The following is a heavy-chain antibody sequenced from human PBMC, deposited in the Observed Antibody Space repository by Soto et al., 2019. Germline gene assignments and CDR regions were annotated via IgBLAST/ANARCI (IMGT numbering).Heavy chain of an antibody. CDR3: ARERGPRTTSIAAGACDI. D-gene: IGHD6-25*01. CDR1: GYTFTGYY. J-gene: IGHJ3*02. CDR2: INPNSGGT. Sequence: ASVKVSCKASGYTFTGYYMHWVRQAPGQGLEWMGWINPNSGGTNYAQKFQGWVTMTRDTSISTAYMELSRLRSDDTAVYYCARERGPRTTSIAAGACDIWGQGTMVTVSS. V-gene: IGHV1-2*04.